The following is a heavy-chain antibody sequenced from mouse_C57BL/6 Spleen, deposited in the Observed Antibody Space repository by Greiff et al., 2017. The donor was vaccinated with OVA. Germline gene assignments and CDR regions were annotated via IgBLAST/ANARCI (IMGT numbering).Heavy chain of an antibody. CDR3: ARGNYYGSRNFDY. CDR1: GYAFTNYL. Sequence: VKLQESGAELVRPGTSVKVSCKASGYAFTNYLIEWVKQRPGQGLEWIGVINPGSGGTNYNEKFKGKATLTADKSSSTAYMQLSSRTSEDSAVYFCARGNYYGSRNFDYWGQGTTLTVSS. D-gene: IGHD1-1*01. CDR2: INPGSGGT. V-gene: IGHV1-54*01. J-gene: IGHJ2*01.